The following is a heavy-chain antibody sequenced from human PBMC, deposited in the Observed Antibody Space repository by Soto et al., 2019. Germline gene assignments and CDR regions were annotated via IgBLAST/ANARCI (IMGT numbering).Heavy chain of an antibody. V-gene: IGHV3-23*01. CDR2: ISGSGGTT. D-gene: IGHD6-19*01. Sequence: EVQLLESGGGLVQPGGSLRLSCAASGFTFSSYAMSWVRQAPGKGLEWVSAISGSGGTTYYADSVKGRFTFSRDNSKNTLYLQMTSLRAEDTAVYYCAKTANGWFSAFDIWGQGTMFTVSS. CDR3: AKTANGWFSAFDI. CDR1: GFTFSSYA. J-gene: IGHJ3*02.